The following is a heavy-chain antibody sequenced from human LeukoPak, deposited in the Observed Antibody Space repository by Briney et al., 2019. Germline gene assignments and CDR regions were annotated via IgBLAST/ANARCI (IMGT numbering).Heavy chain of an antibody. Sequence: GGSLRLSCAASGFTVSSNYMSWVRQAPGKGLEWVSVIYSGGSTYSADSVKGRFTISRDNSKNTLYLQMNSLRAEDTAVYYCARGISGSYPRYYGMDVWGQGTTVTVSS. J-gene: IGHJ6*02. CDR1: GFTVSSNY. V-gene: IGHV3-53*01. CDR2: IYSGGST. D-gene: IGHD1-26*01. CDR3: ARGISGSYPRYYGMDV.